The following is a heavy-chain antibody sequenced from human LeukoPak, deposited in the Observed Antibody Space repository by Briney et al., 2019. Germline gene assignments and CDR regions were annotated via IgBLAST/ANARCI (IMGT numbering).Heavy chain of an antibody. CDR1: GGSFSGYY. CDR2: ISHSGST. V-gene: IGHV4-34*01. Sequence: PSATLSLTCAVYGGSFSGYYWSWIRQPPAKGLEWIGEISHSGSTNYNPSLKSRVIISVDTSKNQFSPKLSSVTAADTAVYYCARYHSSGWYGVDYWGQETLVTVSS. D-gene: IGHD6-19*01. J-gene: IGHJ4*02. CDR3: ARYHSSGWYGVDY.